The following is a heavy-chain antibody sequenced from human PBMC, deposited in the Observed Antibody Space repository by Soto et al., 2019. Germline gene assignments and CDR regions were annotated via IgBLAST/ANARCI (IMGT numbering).Heavy chain of an antibody. CDR1: GGSISSYY. V-gene: IGHV4-59*01. CDR3: ARATGTAMDY. Sequence: SETLSLTCTVSGGSISSYYWSWIRQPPGKGLEWIGYIYYSGSTNYNPSLKSRVTISVDTSKNQLSLKLSSVTAADTAVYYCARATGTAMDYWGQGTLVTVSS. D-gene: IGHD5-18*01. CDR2: IYYSGST. J-gene: IGHJ4*02.